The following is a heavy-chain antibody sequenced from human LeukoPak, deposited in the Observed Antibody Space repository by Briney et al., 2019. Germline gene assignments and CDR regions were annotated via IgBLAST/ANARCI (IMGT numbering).Heavy chain of an antibody. CDR1: GGSISSGGYS. CDR2: IYHSGST. V-gene: IGHV4-30-2*01. J-gene: IGHJ4*02. D-gene: IGHD6-13*01. Sequence: SQTLSLTCAVSGGSISSGGYSWSWIRQPPGKGLEWIGYIYHSGSTYHNPSLKSRVTISVDRSKNQFSLKLSSVTAADTAVYYCAREGYSSSWGYFDYWGQGTLVTVSS. CDR3: AREGYSSSWGYFDY.